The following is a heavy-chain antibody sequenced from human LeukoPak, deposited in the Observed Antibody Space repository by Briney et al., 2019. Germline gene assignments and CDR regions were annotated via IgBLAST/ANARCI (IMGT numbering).Heavy chain of an antibody. CDR2: IGTAGDT. D-gene: IGHD3-10*01. V-gene: IGHV3-13*01. CDR3: ARWGGDDAFDI. CDR1: GFTFSSYD. J-gene: IGHJ3*02. Sequence: GGSLRLSCAASGFTFSSYDMHWVRQATGKGLEWVSAIGTAGDTYYPGSVKGRFTISRENAKNSLYLQMNSLRAGDTAVYYCARWGGDDAFDIWGQGTMVTVSS.